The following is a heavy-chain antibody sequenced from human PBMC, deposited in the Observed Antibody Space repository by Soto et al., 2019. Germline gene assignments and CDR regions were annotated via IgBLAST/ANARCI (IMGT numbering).Heavy chain of an antibody. CDR3: AKDRDRGGSYYFDY. D-gene: IGHD1-26*01. CDR1: GFTFSSYG. V-gene: IGHV3-30*18. CDR2: ISYDGSNK. J-gene: IGHJ4*02. Sequence: LSCAASGFTFSSYGMHWVRQAPGKGLEWVAVISYDGSNKYYADSVKGRFTISRDNSKNTLYLQMNSLRAEDTAVYYCAKDRDRGGSYYFDYWGQGTLVTVSS.